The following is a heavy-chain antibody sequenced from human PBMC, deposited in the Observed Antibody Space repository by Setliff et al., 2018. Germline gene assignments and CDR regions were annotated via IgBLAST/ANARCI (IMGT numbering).Heavy chain of an antibody. CDR2: INAGDGNT. V-gene: IGHV1-3*01. D-gene: IGHD3-3*01. CDR1: GYTFTNYA. CDR3: ARDTYIGDFWSGYYIQGRFDP. Sequence: ASVKVSCKASGYTFTNYAIHWVRQAPGQRLEWMGWINAGDGNTKYSQKFQGRVTITRDTSASTAYMELSSLRSEDTAVYYCARDTYIGDFWSGYYIQGRFDPWGQGTLVTVSS. J-gene: IGHJ5*02.